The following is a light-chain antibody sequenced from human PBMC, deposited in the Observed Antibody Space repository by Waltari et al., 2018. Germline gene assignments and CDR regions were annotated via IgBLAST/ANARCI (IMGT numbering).Light chain of an antibody. CDR2: YSN. CDR1: SSNIGSNY. J-gene: IGLJ6*01. V-gene: IGLV1-47*02. Sequence: QSVLTQPPSASGAPGQSVTISCSGSSSNIGSNYVYWYQQLPGPAPKLLIYYSNQRPSGVPDRFSGSRVGTSASLAITGLRSEDEADYYCAAWDNSLSSRVFGSGTKLTVL. CDR3: AAWDNSLSSRV.